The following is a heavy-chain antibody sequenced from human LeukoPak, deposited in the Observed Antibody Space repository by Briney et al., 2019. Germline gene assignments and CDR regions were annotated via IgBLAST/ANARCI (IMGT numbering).Heavy chain of an antibody. CDR1: GGSISSGGYS. V-gene: IGHV4-30-2*01. Sequence: PSQTLSLTCAVSGGSISSGGYSWSWIRQPPGKGLEWIGYIYHSGSTYYNPSLKSRVTISVDRSKNQFSLKLSSVTAADTAVYYCARVRDCSGGSCYHGGHFDYWGQGTLVTVSS. CDR2: IYHSGST. CDR3: ARVRDCSGGSCYHGGHFDY. D-gene: IGHD2-15*01. J-gene: IGHJ4*02.